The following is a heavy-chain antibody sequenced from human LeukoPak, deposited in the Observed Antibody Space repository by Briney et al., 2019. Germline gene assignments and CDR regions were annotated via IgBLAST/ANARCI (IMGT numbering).Heavy chain of an antibody. CDR1: GFTFSNYE. CDR3: ARDIGRSGKSGYYDY. CDR2: ISGGAGKI. V-gene: IGHV3-48*03. J-gene: IGHJ4*02. D-gene: IGHD3-3*01. Sequence: GGSLRLPCAASGFTFSNYEMNWVRHAPGKGLEWVSYISGGAGKIYYADSVKGRFTVSRDNAKNSLYLQMNSLRGDDTAVYYCARDIGRSGKSGYYDYWGQGTLVTVSS.